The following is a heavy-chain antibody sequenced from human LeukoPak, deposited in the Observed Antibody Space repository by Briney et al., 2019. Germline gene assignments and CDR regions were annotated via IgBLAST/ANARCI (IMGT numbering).Heavy chain of an antibody. V-gene: IGHV3-23*01. J-gene: IGHJ4*02. CDR2: ISGSGDST. CDR1: GVTVSNCG. CDR3: ERRSGIALAGAFDY. D-gene: IGHD6-19*01. Sequence: GGSLTLSCAAAGVTVSNCGMRWVRLAPGEGRGFVSGISGSGDSTYSTDSVKGRFTISSDNSKNTIYLQMQSLRAEDTDVSYCERRSGIALAGAFDYWGQGTLVTVSS.